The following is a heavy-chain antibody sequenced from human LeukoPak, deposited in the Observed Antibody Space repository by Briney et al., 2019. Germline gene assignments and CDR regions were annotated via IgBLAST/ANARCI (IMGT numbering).Heavy chain of an antibody. Sequence: PSETLSLTSTVSGGSISSYYWSWIRQPPGKGLEWIGYIYYSGSTNYNRSLKSRVTISVDTSKNQFSLKLSSVTAADTVVYYCARTSGSFDLWGRGTLVTVSS. V-gene: IGHV4-59*01. J-gene: IGHJ2*01. CDR1: GGSISSYY. D-gene: IGHD6-25*01. CDR3: ARTSGSFDL. CDR2: IYYSGST.